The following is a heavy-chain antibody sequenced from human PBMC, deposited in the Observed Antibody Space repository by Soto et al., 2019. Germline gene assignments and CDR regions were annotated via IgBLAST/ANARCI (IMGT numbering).Heavy chain of an antibody. CDR2: IYHSGST. D-gene: IGHD3-10*01. Sequence: QLQLQESGSGLVKPSQTLSLTCTVSGGSISSGVYSWSWIRQPPGKGLEWIGYIYHSGSTYNNPSLRTRVITSLDRSNNQFSLKLSSVTAADTAINYCARVERDGSLEGDAFDIWGQGTMVTVSS. CDR3: ARVERDGSLEGDAFDI. V-gene: IGHV4-30-2*01. CDR1: GGSISSGVYS. J-gene: IGHJ3*02.